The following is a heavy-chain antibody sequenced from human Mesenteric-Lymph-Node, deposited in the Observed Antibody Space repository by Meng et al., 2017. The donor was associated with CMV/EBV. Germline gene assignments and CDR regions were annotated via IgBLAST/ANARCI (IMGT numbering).Heavy chain of an antibody. Sequence: GESLKISCAASGFTFGSYWMHWVRQVPGKGLMWVSHIDGGGSDTTYADSVKGRLTISRDNAKNMLFLHMEDLRVEDTAIYYCARDVYGISSPHWGQGAQVTVSS. CDR3: ARDVYGISSPH. V-gene: IGHV3-74*03. J-gene: IGHJ4*02. CDR1: GFTFGSYW. D-gene: IGHD1-14*01. CDR2: IDGGGSDT.